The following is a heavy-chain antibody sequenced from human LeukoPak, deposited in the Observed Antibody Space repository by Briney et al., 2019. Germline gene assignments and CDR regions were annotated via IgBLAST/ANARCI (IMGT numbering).Heavy chain of an antibody. V-gene: IGHV4-39*01. Sequence: SETLSLTCTVSGGSISSSSYYWGWIRQPPGKGLEWIGGIYYSGSTYYNPSLKSRVTISVDTSKNQFSLKLSSVTAADTAVYYCARYCSGGSCYGAFDIWGQGTMVTVSS. CDR1: GGSISSSSYY. D-gene: IGHD2-15*01. J-gene: IGHJ3*02. CDR2: IYYSGST. CDR3: ARYCSGGSCYGAFDI.